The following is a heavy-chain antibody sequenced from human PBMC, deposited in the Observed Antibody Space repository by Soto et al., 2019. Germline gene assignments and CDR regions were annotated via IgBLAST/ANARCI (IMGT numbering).Heavy chain of an antibody. J-gene: IGHJ6*02. CDR1: GGTFSSYA. V-gene: IGHV1-69*13. CDR3: ARVGAVAGKHYYYYGMDV. CDR2: IIPIFGTA. D-gene: IGHD6-19*01. Sequence: GASVKVSCKASGGTFSSYAISWVRQAPGQGLEWMGGIIPIFGTANYAQKFQGRVTITADESTSAAYMELSSLRSEDTAVYYCARVGAVAGKHYYYYGMDVWGQGTTVTVYS.